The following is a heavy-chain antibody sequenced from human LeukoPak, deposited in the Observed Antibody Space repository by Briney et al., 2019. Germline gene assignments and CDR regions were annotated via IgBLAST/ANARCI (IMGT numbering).Heavy chain of an antibody. CDR3: ARHLRWRTSFSPFDY. CDR1: GGSFSGYY. Sequence: AETLSLTCAVYGGSFSGYYWSWIRQPLGKGLEWIGEINHSENTDYNPSLKSRVTISVDTSKNQLSLKLSSVTAADTAVYYCARHLRWRTSFSPFDYWGQGTLVTVSS. J-gene: IGHJ4*02. D-gene: IGHD3/OR15-3a*01. V-gene: IGHV4-34*01. CDR2: INHSENT.